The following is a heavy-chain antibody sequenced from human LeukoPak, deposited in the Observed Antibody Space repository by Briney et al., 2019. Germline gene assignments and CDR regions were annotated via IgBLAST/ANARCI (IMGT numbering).Heavy chain of an antibody. V-gene: IGHV1-24*01. CDR3: ATGGTVTTVAYYYYGMDV. CDR2: FDPEDGET. D-gene: IGHD4-17*01. Sequence: EASVKVSCKVSGYTLTELSMHWVRQAPGKGLEWMGGFDPEDGETIYAQKLQGRVTMTEDTSTDTAYMELSSLRSEDTAVYYCATGGTVTTVAYYYYGMDVWGQGTTVTVSS. CDR1: GYTLTELS. J-gene: IGHJ6*02.